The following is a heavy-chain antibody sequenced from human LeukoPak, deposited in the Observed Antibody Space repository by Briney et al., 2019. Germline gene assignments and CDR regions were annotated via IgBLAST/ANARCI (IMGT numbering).Heavy chain of an antibody. J-gene: IGHJ4*02. CDR3: AKDRASGSHTGGPFDY. CDR1: GFTFSSYS. Sequence: GGSLRLSCAASGFTFSSYSMNWVRQAPGKGLEWVSYISSSSSTIYYADSVKGRFTISRDNAKNSLYLQMNSLRAEDTAVYYCAKDRASGSHTGGPFDYWGQGTLVTVSS. D-gene: IGHD1-26*01. CDR2: ISSSSSTI. V-gene: IGHV3-48*04.